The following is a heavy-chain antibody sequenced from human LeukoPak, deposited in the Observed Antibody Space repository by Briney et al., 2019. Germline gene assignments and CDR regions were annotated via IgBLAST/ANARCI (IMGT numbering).Heavy chain of an antibody. CDR2: ISGSGGST. CDR1: GFTFSSYA. Sequence: PGGSLSLSCAASGFTFSSYAMIWVRQAPGNGLEGVSAISGSGGSTYYADSVKGRFTISRDDSKNTLDLQMSSLRAEDTAVYYCARDGGSGWSSAFLDHWGQGNLVTVSS. V-gene: IGHV3-23*01. D-gene: IGHD6-19*01. J-gene: IGHJ4*02. CDR3: ARDGGSGWSSAFLDH.